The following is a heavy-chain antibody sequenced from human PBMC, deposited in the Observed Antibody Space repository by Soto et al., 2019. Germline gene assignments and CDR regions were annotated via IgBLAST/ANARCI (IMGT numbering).Heavy chain of an antibody. CDR1: GDSMSSSDYY. CDR3: ARRTVNIRTFYSGLKTHCFDY. D-gene: IGHD6-19*01. J-gene: IGHJ4*02. Sequence: QLQLHESGPGLVKPSETLSLTCAVSGDSMSSSDYYWVWIRQPPGKGLEWIGSIYYSGSTYYNPSLQSRVAIYVDTAKNQFSLKLKSVTAADTAIYYCARRTVNIRTFYSGLKTHCFDYWGQGAPVTVSS. V-gene: IGHV4-39*01. CDR2: IYYSGST.